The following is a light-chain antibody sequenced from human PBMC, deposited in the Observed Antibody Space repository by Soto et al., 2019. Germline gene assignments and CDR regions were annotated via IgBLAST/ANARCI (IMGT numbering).Light chain of an antibody. Sequence: QSALTQAASVSGSPGQSITISCTGTSSDVGAFDFVSWYQQYPGKAPKLLIYDVNNRPSGVSNRFSGSKSGNTASLTISGLQAEDEAEYFCSSVADSPPVVFGGGTKVTVL. V-gene: IGLV2-14*03. CDR1: SSDVGAFDF. CDR3: SSVADSPPVV. J-gene: IGLJ2*01. CDR2: DVN.